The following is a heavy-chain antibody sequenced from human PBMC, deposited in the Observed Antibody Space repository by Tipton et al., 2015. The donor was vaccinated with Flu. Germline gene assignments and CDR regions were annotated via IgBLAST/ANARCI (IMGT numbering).Heavy chain of an antibody. CDR3: ARDLAYYDILTGYQGYYYYGMDV. CDR2: TYYRSKWYN. D-gene: IGHD3-9*01. V-gene: IGHV6-1*01. Sequence: GLVKPSQTLSLTCAISGDSVSSNSAARNWIRQSPSRGLEWLGRTYYRSKWYNDYAVSVKSRITINPDTSKNQFSLQLNSVTPEDTAVYYCARDLAYYDILTGYQGYYYYGMDVWGQGTTVTVSS. J-gene: IGHJ6*02. CDR1: GDSVSSNSAA.